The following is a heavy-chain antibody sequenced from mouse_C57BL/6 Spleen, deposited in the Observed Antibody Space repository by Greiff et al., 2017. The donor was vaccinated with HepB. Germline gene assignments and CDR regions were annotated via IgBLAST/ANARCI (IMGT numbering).Heavy chain of an antibody. CDR3: ARGHSNKGYFDG. CDR2: FHPYNDDT. Sequence: QVQLKQSGAELVKPGASVKMSCKASGYTFTTYPIEWMKQNHGKSLEWIGNFHPYNDDTKYNEKFKGKATLTVEQSSSTVYLELSRLTSDDSAVYYGARGHSNKGYFDGWGTGTTVTVSS. D-gene: IGHD2-5*01. V-gene: IGHV1-47*01. CDR1: GYTFTTYP. J-gene: IGHJ1*03.